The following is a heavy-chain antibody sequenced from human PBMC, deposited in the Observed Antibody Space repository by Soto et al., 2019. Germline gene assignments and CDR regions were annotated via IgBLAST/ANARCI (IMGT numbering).Heavy chain of an antibody. D-gene: IGHD1-1*01. CDR1: GGSISSSSFY. J-gene: IGHJ1*01. CDR2: IFYSGST. CDR3: ARLEGQVGTFQH. V-gene: IGHV4-39*01. Sequence: QLQLQESGPGLVKSSETLSLTCTVSGGSISSSSFYWDWIRQPPGKGLEWIGSIFYSGSTYYNPSLKSRVTISFDTSKNQFSLKLSSVTAADTALYYCARLEGQVGTFQHWGQGTLVTVSS.